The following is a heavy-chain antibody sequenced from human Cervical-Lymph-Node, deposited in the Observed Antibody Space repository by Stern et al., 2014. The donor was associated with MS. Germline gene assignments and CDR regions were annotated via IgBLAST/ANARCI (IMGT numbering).Heavy chain of an antibody. CDR1: GVSISSYY. CDR3: AKGDGGYSYATGYYGLDV. D-gene: IGHD5-18*01. J-gene: IGHJ6*02. CDR2: IYPIGST. V-gene: IGHV4-59*01. Sequence: QVQLVESGPGLVKPSETLSLTCTVSGVSISSYYWSCIRQPPGKGLEWIGYIYPIGSTNYNPSLKSRVTISVDTSKNQLSLKLRSVTAADTAVYYCAKGDGGYSYATGYYGLDVWGQGTAVTVSS.